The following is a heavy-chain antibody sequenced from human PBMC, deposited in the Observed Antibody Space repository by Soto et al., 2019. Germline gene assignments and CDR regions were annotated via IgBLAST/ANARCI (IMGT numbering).Heavy chain of an antibody. D-gene: IGHD1-1*01. J-gene: IGHJ4*02. CDR2: IYWYSNRV. CDR1: GFTSDDYA. V-gene: IGHV3-9*02. Sequence: GGSLRLSCVASGFTSDDYAMHWVRQVPGKGLEWVSGIYWYSNRVDYADSVKGRFTTSRDNAKNSLYLQTDYLRTEDTAFYYCVKDLQPGGADYWGQGTLVTVSS. CDR3: VKDLQPGGADY.